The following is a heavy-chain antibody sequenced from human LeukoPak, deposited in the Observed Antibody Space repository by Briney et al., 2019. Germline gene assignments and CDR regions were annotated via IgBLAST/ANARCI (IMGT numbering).Heavy chain of an antibody. D-gene: IGHD6-19*01. CDR2: INPSGGST. J-gene: IGHJ4*02. V-gene: IGHV1-46*01. CDR3: ARDTSVGEGSGWSFDY. CDR1: GYTFTSCY. Sequence: GASVKVSCEASGYTFTSCYMHWVRQAPGQGLEWMGIINPSGGSTSYAQKFQGRVTMTRDTSTSTVYMELSSLRSEDTAVYYCARDTSVGEGSGWSFDYWGQGTLVTVSS.